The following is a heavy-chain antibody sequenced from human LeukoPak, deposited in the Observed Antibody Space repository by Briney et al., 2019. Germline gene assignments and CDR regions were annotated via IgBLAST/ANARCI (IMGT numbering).Heavy chain of an antibody. D-gene: IGHD1-14*01. Sequence: GSLRLSCAASGSTFSTCAMSWVRQAPGKGLEWVSGISGTTSGTYYADSVKGRFTISRDNSKNTLFLQVNSLRAEDTAVYYCAKVRTYFYHGLDVWGQGTTVTVSS. CDR2: ISGTTSGT. V-gene: IGHV3-23*01. CDR3: AKVRTYFYHGLDV. CDR1: GSTFSTCA. J-gene: IGHJ6*02.